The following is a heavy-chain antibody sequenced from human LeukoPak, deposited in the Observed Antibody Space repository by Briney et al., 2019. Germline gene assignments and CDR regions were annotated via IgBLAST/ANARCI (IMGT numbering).Heavy chain of an antibody. V-gene: IGHV3-66*01. D-gene: IGHD5-24*01. CDR3: ARGRDGYPYNF. J-gene: IGHJ4*02. CDR1: GFTFSSYW. CDR2: IYSGGST. Sequence: PGGSLRLSCAASGFTFSSYWMSWVRQAPGKGLEWVSVIYSGGSTYYADSVKGRFTISRDNSKNSVYLQMNSLRPEDTAIYYCARGRDGYPYNFWGQGTLVTVSS.